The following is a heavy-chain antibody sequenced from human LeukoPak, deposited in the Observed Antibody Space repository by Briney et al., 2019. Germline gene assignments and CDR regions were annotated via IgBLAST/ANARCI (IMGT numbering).Heavy chain of an antibody. V-gene: IGHV3-53*01. D-gene: IGHD6-25*01. Sequence: SGGSLRLSCAASGFTFSSYAMSWVRQAPGKGLEWVSVIYSGGSTYYADSVKGRFTISRDNSKNTLYLQMNSLRAEDTAVYYCARDTGGYFYFDYWGQGTLVTVSS. CDR2: IYSGGST. CDR3: ARDTGGYFYFDY. CDR1: GFTFSSYA. J-gene: IGHJ4*02.